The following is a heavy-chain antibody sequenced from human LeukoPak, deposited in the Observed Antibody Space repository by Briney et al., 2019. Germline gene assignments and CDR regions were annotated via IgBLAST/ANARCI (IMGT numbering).Heavy chain of an antibody. J-gene: IGHJ3*02. V-gene: IGHV4-30-4*08. CDR2: IYYSGST. CDR3: AIGYSYGFDAFDI. D-gene: IGHD5-18*01. Sequence: SETLSLTCTVSGGSISSGDYYWSWIRQPPGKGLEWIGYIYYSGSTYYNPSLKSRVTISVDTSKNQFSLKLSSVTAADTAVYYCAIGYSYGFDAFDIWGQGTMVTVSS. CDR1: GGSISSGDYY.